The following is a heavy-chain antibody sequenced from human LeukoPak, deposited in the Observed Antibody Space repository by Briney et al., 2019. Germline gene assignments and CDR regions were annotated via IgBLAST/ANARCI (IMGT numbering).Heavy chain of an antibody. CDR2: ITPNAVNK. Sequence: GGSLRLSCVASGFNFSNYYMSWIRQAPGKGLEWISYITPNAVNKYYVDSVRGRFTISRGNAKNSLFLQMNSLRGEDTAVYYCAGSGSPDDYWGQGTLVTVSS. CDR1: GFNFSNYY. V-gene: IGHV3-11*01. D-gene: IGHD3-10*01. CDR3: AGSGSPDDY. J-gene: IGHJ4*02.